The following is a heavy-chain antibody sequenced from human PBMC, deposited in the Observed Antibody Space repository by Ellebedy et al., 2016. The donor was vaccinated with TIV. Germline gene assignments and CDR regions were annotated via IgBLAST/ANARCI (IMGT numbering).Heavy chain of an antibody. J-gene: IGHJ4*02. Sequence: ASVKVSXXASGYTFTSYYMHWVRQAPGQGLEWMGIINPSGGSTSYAQKFQGRVTMTRDTSTSTVYMELSSLRSEDTAVYYCARDGEGDYDSSGQSPDYWGQGTLVTVSS. V-gene: IGHV1-46*03. CDR1: GYTFTSYY. D-gene: IGHD3-22*01. CDR2: INPSGGST. CDR3: ARDGEGDYDSSGQSPDY.